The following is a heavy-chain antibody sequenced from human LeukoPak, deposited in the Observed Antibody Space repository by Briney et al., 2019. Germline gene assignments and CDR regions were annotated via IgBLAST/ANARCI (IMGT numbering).Heavy chain of an antibody. D-gene: IGHD6-19*01. CDR1: GGSISSYY. Sequence: PSETLSLTCTVSGGSISSYYWSWLRQPPGKGLEWIGYIYYSGSTNYNPSLKSRVTISVDTSKNQFSLKLSSVTAADTAVYYCASSPIAVAARNMIRGWFDPWGQGTLVTVSS. CDR2: IYYSGST. CDR3: ASSPIAVAARNMIRGWFDP. J-gene: IGHJ5*02. V-gene: IGHV4-59*08.